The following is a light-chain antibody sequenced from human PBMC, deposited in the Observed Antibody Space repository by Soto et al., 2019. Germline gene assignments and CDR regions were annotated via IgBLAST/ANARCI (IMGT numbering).Light chain of an antibody. CDR2: GAS. CDR3: QQYGSSPT. V-gene: IGKV3-20*01. CDR1: QSVSSSY. J-gene: IGKJ1*01. Sequence: EIVLTQSPGTPSLSPGERATLSCRASQSVSSSYLAWYQQKPGQAPRLLIYGASSRATGIPDRFSGSGSGTDFTLTISRLEPEDFVVYYCQQYGSSPTFGQGTKVEIK.